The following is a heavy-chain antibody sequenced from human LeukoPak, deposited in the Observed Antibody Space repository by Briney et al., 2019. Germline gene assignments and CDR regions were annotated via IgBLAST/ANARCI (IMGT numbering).Heavy chain of an antibody. CDR1: GGSIGSNNYY. CDR3: ARHEGGSGSMPGY. CDR2: IYYSGST. J-gene: IGHJ4*02. Sequence: PSETLSLTCTVSGGSIGSNNYYWGWIRQPPGKGLEWIGSIYYSGSTYYNPSLKSRVTISVDTSKNQFSLKLSSVTAADTAVYYCARHEGGSGSMPGYWGQGTLVTVSS. V-gene: IGHV4-39*01. D-gene: IGHD3-10*01.